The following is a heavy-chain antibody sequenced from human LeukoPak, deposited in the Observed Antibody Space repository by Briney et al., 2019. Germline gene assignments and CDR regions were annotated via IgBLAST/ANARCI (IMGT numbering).Heavy chain of an antibody. CDR2: ISWNSDSI. CDR1: GFTFNEYA. J-gene: IGHJ6*03. CDR3: ARVLRYCSGGNCYSGGLGYMDV. D-gene: IGHD2-15*01. V-gene: IGHV3-9*01. Sequence: GGSLRLSCSASGFTFNEYAMHWVRQAPGKGLEWVSSISWNSDSIAYADSVRGRFTISRDNAKNSLFLQMNSLRAEDTAVYYCARVLRYCSGGNCYSGGLGYMDVWGKGTTVTISS.